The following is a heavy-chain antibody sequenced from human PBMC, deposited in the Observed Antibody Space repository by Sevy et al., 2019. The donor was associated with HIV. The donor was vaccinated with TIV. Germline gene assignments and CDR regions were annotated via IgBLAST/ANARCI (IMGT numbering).Heavy chain of an antibody. J-gene: IGHJ6*02. CDR1: GFTFSTYG. Sequence: GGSLRLSCAASGFTFSTYGMLWVRQAPGKGLEGVAFIRFDGTIKYYTDSVKGRLSSFRDNSKNMLYLQMNSMRAEDTAVYFCAKGLHIVVVPAAIDYYYGMDVWGQGTTVTVSS. V-gene: IGHV3-30*02. D-gene: IGHD2-2*01. CDR2: IRFDGTIK. CDR3: AKGLHIVVVPAAIDYYYGMDV.